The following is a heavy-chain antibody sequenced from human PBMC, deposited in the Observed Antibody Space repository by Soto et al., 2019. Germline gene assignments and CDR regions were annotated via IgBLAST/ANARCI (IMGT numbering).Heavy chain of an antibody. Sequence: EVQLVESGGGLVKPGGSLRLSCAASGFTFSTYNMNWVRQAPGKGLEWVSSISSSSSYIYYADSVRGRFTISRDNAKNSLFLQMSSLRAEDTAVYYCARALPAAGRPLYFDCWGQGTLVTVSS. CDR3: ARALPAAGRPLYFDC. CDR2: ISSSSSYI. V-gene: IGHV3-21*01. J-gene: IGHJ4*02. D-gene: IGHD6-13*01. CDR1: GFTFSTYN.